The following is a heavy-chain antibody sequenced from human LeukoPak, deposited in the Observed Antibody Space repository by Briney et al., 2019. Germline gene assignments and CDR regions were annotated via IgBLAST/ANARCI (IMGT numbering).Heavy chain of an antibody. V-gene: IGHV1-18*01. D-gene: IGHD1-1*01. CDR1: GYTFTSYG. Sequence: ASVKVPCKASGYTFTSYGISWVRQAPGQGLEWMGWISAYNGNTNYAQKLQGRVTMTTDTSTSTAYMELKSLRSDDTAVYYCARGPSQLNYFDYWGQGTLVTVSS. CDR2: ISAYNGNT. J-gene: IGHJ4*02. CDR3: ARGPSQLNYFDY.